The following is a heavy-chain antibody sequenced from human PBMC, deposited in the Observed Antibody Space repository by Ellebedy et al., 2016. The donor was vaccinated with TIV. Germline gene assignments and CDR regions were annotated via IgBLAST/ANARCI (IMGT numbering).Heavy chain of an antibody. CDR3: ASVSSGSYSDY. CDR1: GYTFSGYW. J-gene: IGHJ4*02. Sequence: GESLKISCAASGYTFSGYWMIWVRQAPGKGLEWVANINQDGSEQAYVDSVKGRFTISRDNAKNLLFLQMNSLRAEDTAVYYCASVSSGSYSDYWGQGTLVTVSS. V-gene: IGHV3-7*03. D-gene: IGHD1-26*01. CDR2: INQDGSEQ.